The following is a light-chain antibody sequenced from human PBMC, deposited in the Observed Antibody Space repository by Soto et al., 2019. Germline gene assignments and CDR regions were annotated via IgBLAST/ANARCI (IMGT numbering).Light chain of an antibody. Sequence: DIQMTQSPSYLTASVGDRVTITCQASQDISNYLNWYQQKPGKAPKLLIYDASNLETGVPSRFSGSGSGTDFTFTISSLQPEDIATYYCQQYDNLPPGFGGGTKVDVK. J-gene: IGKJ4*01. CDR3: QQYDNLPPG. V-gene: IGKV1-33*01. CDR2: DAS. CDR1: QDISNY.